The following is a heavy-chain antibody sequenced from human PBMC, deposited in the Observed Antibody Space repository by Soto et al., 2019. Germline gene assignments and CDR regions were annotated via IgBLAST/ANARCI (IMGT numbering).Heavy chain of an antibody. CDR3: AQDMGIWFYYFDY. D-gene: IGHD3-10*01. CDR1: GFTFSSYA. Sequence: EVQLLESGGGLVQPGGSQRLSCAASGFTFSSYAMNWVRQAPGKGLEWVSGISDGGGSTYYADSVKGRFTISRDNSKNPLYLQMTSLRAEDTAVYYCAQDMGIWFYYFDYWGQGALVTVSS. CDR2: ISDGGGST. V-gene: IGHV3-23*01. J-gene: IGHJ4*02.